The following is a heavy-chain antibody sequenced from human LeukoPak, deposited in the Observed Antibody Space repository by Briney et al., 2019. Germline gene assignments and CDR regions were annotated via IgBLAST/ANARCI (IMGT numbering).Heavy chain of an antibody. D-gene: IGHD2-8*01. J-gene: IGHJ3*02. CDR2: ISWNSGSI. CDR1: GFTFDDYA. CDR3: AKESRMGAFDI. V-gene: IGHV3-9*01. Sequence: GRSLRVSCAASGFTFDDYAMHWIRQAPGKGLEWVSGISWNSGSIGYADSVKGRFTISRDNAKNSLYLQMNSLRAEDTALYYCAKESRMGAFDIWGQGTMVTVSS.